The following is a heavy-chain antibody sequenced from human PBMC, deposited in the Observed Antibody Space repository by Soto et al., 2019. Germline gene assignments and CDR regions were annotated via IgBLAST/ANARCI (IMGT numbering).Heavy chain of an antibody. Sequence: SETLSLTCTVSGDPVSSGSFYWSWIRQPPGKGLEWIGYVYYTGNSNNNPSLNSRVTISIDTSKNEFSLKLGSVTAADTAVYYCARKDYDSRIDFWGQGTLVTVSS. J-gene: IGHJ4*02. CDR2: VYYTGNS. CDR1: GDPVSSGSFY. D-gene: IGHD3-22*01. CDR3: ARKDYDSRIDF. V-gene: IGHV4-61*01.